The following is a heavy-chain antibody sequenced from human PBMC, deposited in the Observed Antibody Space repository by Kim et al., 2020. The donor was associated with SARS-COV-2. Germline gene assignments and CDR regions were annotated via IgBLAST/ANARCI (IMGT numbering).Heavy chain of an antibody. CDR2: MNPNSGNT. D-gene: IGHD3-10*01. Sequence: ASVKVSCKASGYTFTSYDINWVRQATGQGLEWMGWMNPNSGNTGYAQKFQGRVTMTRNTSISTAYMELSSLRSEDTAVYYCARRLGVRGARYYYYGMDVWGQGTTVTVSS. CDR3: ARRLGVRGARYYYYGMDV. J-gene: IGHJ6*02. CDR1: GYTFTSYD. V-gene: IGHV1-8*01.